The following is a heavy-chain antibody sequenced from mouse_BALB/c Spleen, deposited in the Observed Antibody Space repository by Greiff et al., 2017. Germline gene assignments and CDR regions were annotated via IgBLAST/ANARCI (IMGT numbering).Heavy chain of an antibody. CDR1: GFTFSSYG. D-gene: IGHD3-1*01. CDR3: ARRSPLGSMDY. Sequence: EVHLVESGGDLVKPGGSLKLSCAASGFTFSSYGMSWVRQTPDKRLEWVATISSGGSYTYYPDSVKGRFTISRDNAKNTLYLQMSSLKSEDTAMYYCARRSPLGSMDYWGQGTSVTVSS. J-gene: IGHJ4*01. CDR2: ISSGGSYT. V-gene: IGHV5-6*01.